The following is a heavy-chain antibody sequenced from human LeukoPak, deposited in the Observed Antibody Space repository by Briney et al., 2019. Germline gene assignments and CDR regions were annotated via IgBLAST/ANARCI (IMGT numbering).Heavy chain of an antibody. CDR2: ISGSGGST. J-gene: IGHJ4*02. D-gene: IGHD3-9*01. V-gene: IGHV3-23*01. Sequence: GGSLRLSCAASGFTFSSYAMSWVRQAPGKGLEWVSAISGSGGSTYYADSVKGRFTISRDNSKNTLYLQMNSLRAEDTAVYYCAKEQDYDILTGYYRSFDYWGQGTLVTVSS. CDR1: GFTFSSYA. CDR3: AKEQDYDILTGYYRSFDY.